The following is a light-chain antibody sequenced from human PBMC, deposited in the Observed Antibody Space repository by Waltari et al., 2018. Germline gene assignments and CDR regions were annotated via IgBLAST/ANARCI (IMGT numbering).Light chain of an antibody. J-gene: IGKJ2*01. CDR1: QSVSSSY. Sequence: VLTQSPGTLSLSPGENATLSCRASQSVSSSYLAWYQQTPGQAPLLLIYGASRRATGIPDRFSGSGSGTDFTLTVHRLEPEDFALYYCQQYGTSPFTFGQGTKLEIK. V-gene: IGKV3-20*01. CDR2: GAS. CDR3: QQYGTSPFT.